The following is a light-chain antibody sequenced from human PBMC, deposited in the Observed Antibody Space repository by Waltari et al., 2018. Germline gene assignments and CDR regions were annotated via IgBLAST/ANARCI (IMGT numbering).Light chain of an antibody. CDR3: ASYTSAGILV. J-gene: IGLJ3*02. V-gene: IGLV2-14*01. CDR1: STDIGVSDY. CDR2: EVS. Sequence: QSALTQPASVSGSPGQSITISCTGTSTDIGVSDYVSWYQHHPGKAPKLIIYEVSNRPAGIFNRVSGSKSANTASLTISGLQAEDEADYYCASYTSAGILVFGGGTKMNVL.